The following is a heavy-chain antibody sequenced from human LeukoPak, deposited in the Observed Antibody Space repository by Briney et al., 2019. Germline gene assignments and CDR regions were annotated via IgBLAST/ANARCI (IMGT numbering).Heavy chain of an antibody. D-gene: IGHD6-13*01. CDR2: IYASGST. CDR3: ASLGIAAAGTSASIDY. CDR1: GGSISSYY. Sequence: PSETLSLTCTVPGGSISSYYWSWIRQPPGKGLEWIGYIYASGSTNYDPSLKSRVTISVDTSKNQFSLKLSSVTAADTAVYYCASLGIAAAGTSASIDYWGQGTLVTVSS. V-gene: IGHV4-4*09. J-gene: IGHJ4*02.